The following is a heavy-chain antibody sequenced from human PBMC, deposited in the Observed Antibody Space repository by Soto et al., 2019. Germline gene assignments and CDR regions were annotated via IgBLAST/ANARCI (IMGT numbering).Heavy chain of an antibody. CDR1: GGSISSSSYY. CDR3: VVQIFIAVAATDY. Sequence: ASETLSLTCTVSGGSISSSSYYWGWIRQPPGKGLEWIGSIYYSGSTYYNPSLKSRVTISVDTSKNQFSLKLSSVTAADTAVYYCVVQIFIAVAATDYWGQGTLVTVSS. J-gene: IGHJ4*02. CDR2: IYYSGST. V-gene: IGHV4-39*01. D-gene: IGHD6-19*01.